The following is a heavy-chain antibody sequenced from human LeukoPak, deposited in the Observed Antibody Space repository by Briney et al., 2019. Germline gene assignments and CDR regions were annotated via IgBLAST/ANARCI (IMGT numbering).Heavy chain of an antibody. CDR1: GFTLSINY. CDR2: IYSGGST. D-gene: IGHD6-13*01. V-gene: IGHV3-53*01. J-gene: IGHJ4*02. CDR3: ARSRDRSNWLFEY. Sequence: GGSLRLSCAASGFTLSINYMSWVRHAPGKGLEWVLVIYSGGSTYNANSLKGRFTISRDSSKNTLYLQMNSLRTEATAVYYCARSRDRSNWLFEYWGQGSLVTVSS.